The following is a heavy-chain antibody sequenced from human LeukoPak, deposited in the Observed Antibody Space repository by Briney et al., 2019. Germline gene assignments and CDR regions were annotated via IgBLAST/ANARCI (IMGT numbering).Heavy chain of an antibody. J-gene: IGHJ4*02. V-gene: IGHV4-39*01. D-gene: IGHD5-18*01. CDR3: ARQTAMVAD. CDR2: IYYSGST. CDR1: GGSISSSSYY. Sequence: SETLSLTCTVSGGSISSSSYYWGWIRQPPGKGLEWIGSIYYSGSTYYNPSLKSRVTISVDTSKNQFSLKLSSVTAADTAVYYCARQTAMVADWGQGTLVTVSP.